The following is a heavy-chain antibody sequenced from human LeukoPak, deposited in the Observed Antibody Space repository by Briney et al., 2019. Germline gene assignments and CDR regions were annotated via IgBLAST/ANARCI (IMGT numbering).Heavy chain of an antibody. CDR3: VRDRELTY. D-gene: IGHD5-24*01. Sequence: ESSETLSLTCTVLDGSISIYYWSWIRQPPGKGLEWIGYIYNSGSTNYNPSLKSRVTISADTSKNQFSLKLTSVTAADTAMYYCVRDRELTYWGQGTLVTVSS. J-gene: IGHJ4*02. V-gene: IGHV4-59*01. CDR2: IYNSGST. CDR1: DGSISIYY.